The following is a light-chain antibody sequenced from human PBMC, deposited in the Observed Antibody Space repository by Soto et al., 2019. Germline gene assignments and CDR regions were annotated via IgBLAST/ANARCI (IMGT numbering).Light chain of an antibody. V-gene: IGKV3-20*01. CDR1: QSIRTTD. CDR2: GTF. J-gene: IGKJ2*01. Sequence: EIVLTQSPGTLSLSPGERATLSCRASQSIRTTDLAWYQQKPGQAPRVLIYGTFSRATGIPDRFSGSGSGTAFTLTISRLEPEDFAVYYCQQCYYTPPYTFGQGTKLEIK. CDR3: QQCYYTPPYT.